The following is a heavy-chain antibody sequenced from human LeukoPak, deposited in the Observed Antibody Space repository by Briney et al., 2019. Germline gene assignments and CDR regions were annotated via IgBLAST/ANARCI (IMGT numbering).Heavy chain of an antibody. CDR3: ARDRRLQQQSMDV. J-gene: IGHJ6*01. CDR2: ISSNGGST. Sequence: GGSLRLSCAASGFTFSSYAMHWVRQAPGKGLEYVSAISSNGGSTYYANSVKGRFTISRDNSKNTLYLQMNSLRAEDTAVYYCARDRRLQQQSMDVCGQGTTVTV. CDR1: GFTFSSYA. V-gene: IGHV3-64*01. D-gene: IGHD6-13*01.